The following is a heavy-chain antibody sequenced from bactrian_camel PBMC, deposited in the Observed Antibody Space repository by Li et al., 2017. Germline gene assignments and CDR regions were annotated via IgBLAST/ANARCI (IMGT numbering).Heavy chain of an antibody. CDR2: ISRAGSR. Sequence: VQLVESGGGSVQAGGSLRLSCGASAYTFSVNCMGWFRQFPGKEREWVASISRAGSRYYADFVRGRFTISQDNAKNTVYLHMNSLKPEDTAMFYCGAGKSRRCPSPDNYWGQGTQVTVS. CDR1: AYTFSVNC. J-gene: IGHJ4*01. D-gene: IGHD6*01. CDR3: GAGKSRRCPSPDNY. V-gene: IGHV3S53*01.